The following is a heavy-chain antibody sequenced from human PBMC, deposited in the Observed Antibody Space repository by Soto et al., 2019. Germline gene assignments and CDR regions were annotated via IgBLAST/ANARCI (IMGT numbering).Heavy chain of an antibody. Sequence: SETLSLTCTVSGGSIISYYWSWIRQPPGKGLEWIGYIYYTGDTNYHPSLKSRVTISVDTSKNQFSLKLRSVTAADTAVYYCAKGGSNKFAPWGQGTLVTVSS. V-gene: IGHV4-59*01. CDR3: AKGGSNKFAP. CDR2: IYYTGDT. CDR1: GGSIISYY. D-gene: IGHD6-13*01. J-gene: IGHJ5*02.